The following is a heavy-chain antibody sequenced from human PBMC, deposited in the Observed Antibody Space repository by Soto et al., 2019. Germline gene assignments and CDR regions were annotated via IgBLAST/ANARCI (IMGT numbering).Heavy chain of an antibody. CDR1: GFTFSRYA. CDR2: ISGSGGST. CDR3: ANSRVVWYSSGWYYFDY. J-gene: IGHJ4*02. Sequence: EVQLLESGGGLVQPGGSLRLSCGASGFTFSRYAMSWVRQAPGKGLEWVSAISGSGGSTYYADSVKGRFTISRDNSQNTLYLQMNSLRAEDTAVYYCANSRVVWYSSGWYYFDYWGQGTLVTVSS. D-gene: IGHD6-19*01. V-gene: IGHV3-23*01.